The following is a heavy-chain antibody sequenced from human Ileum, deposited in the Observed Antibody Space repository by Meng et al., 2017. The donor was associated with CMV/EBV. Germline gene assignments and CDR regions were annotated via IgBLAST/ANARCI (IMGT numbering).Heavy chain of an antibody. CDR2: ISYSGTA. CDR1: CGSISSSLYY. Sequence: HLQLQEAGQGPVKPSVTLSLTCTVSCGSISSSLYYWGWIRQPPGKGLEWIGTISYSGTAFYNLSLKSRFAISIDTSKFQFSLKLSSVTATDTAVYYCARDSTYPSGLDYWGQGTLVTVSS. CDR3: ARDSTYPSGLDY. D-gene: IGHD3-10*01. V-gene: IGHV4-39*07. J-gene: IGHJ4*02.